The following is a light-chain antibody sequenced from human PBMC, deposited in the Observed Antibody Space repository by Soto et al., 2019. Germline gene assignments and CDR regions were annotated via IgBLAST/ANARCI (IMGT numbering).Light chain of an antibody. CDR1: QSISSW. Sequence: DIQMTQSPSTLSASVGDRVTITCRASQSISSWLAWYQQKPGKAPKLLIYKASSLQSGVPSRFSGSGSGTEFPLSISRLQPDDFATYYCKQYNTLGPFGQGTKVEIK. V-gene: IGKV1-5*03. CDR2: KAS. CDR3: KQYNTLGP. J-gene: IGKJ1*01.